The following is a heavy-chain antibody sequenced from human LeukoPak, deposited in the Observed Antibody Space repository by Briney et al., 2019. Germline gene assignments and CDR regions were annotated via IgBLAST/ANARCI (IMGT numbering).Heavy chain of an antibody. Sequence: SETLSLTCTVSGGSISSYYWTWIRQPPGKGLEWIGYIYYSGSTNYNPSLKSRVTISVDTSKNQFSLKLSSVTAADTAMYYCARVIAAAGAFNAFDIWGQGTMVTVSS. V-gene: IGHV4-59*01. D-gene: IGHD6-13*01. CDR2: IYYSGST. CDR1: GGSISSYY. CDR3: ARVIAAAGAFNAFDI. J-gene: IGHJ3*02.